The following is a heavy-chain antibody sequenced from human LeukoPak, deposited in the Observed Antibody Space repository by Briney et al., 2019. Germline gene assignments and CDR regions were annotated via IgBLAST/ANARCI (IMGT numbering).Heavy chain of an antibody. J-gene: IGHJ3*02. CDR1: GFTFSSYA. V-gene: IGHV3-30*04. CDR2: ISYDGSNK. CDR3: ARGAKEGDTKLWFPDAFDI. D-gene: IGHD5-18*01. Sequence: GGSLRLSCAASGFTFSSYAMHWVRQAPGKGLEWVAVISYDGSNKYYADSVKGRFTISRDNSKNTLYLQMNSLRAEDTAVYYCARGAKEGDTKLWFPDAFDIWGQGTMVTVSS.